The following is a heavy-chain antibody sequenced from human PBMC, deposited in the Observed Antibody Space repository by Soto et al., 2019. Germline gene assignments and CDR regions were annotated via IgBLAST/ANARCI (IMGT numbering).Heavy chain of an antibody. V-gene: IGHV3-64*04. Sequence: PGGSLRLSCSASGFAFSSYAMHWVRQTPGKGLEYVSAISPQGGSTYYADSVKGGFTISRDNSKNTLYLQMNSLRVEDTAVYYCARGGGIAARPMDYWGQGTLVTVSS. CDR1: GFAFSSYA. CDR3: ARGGGIAARPMDY. D-gene: IGHD6-6*01. J-gene: IGHJ4*02. CDR2: ISPQGGST.